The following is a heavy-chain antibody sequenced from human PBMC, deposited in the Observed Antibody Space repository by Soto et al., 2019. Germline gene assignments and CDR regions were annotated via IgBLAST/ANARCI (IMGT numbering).Heavy chain of an antibody. V-gene: IGHV3-74*01. J-gene: IGHJ4*02. CDR1: GFTFSSYW. CDR3: ERDRGYCSSTSCSQFGY. D-gene: IGHD2-2*01. Sequence: GGSLRLSCAASGFTFSSYWMHWVRQAPGKGLVWVSRINSDGSSTSYADSVKGRFTISRDNAKNTLYLQMNSLRAEDTAVYYCERDRGYCSSTSCSQFGYWGQGTLVTVS. CDR2: INSDGSST.